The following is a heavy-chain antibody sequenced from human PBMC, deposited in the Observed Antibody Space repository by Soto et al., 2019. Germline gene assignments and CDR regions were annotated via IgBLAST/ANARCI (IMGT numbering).Heavy chain of an antibody. J-gene: IGHJ6*02. CDR1: GDSVTSGSYY. Sequence: KPSETLSLTCIVSGDSVTSGSYYWTWLRQPPGKGLEWIGYISYTGRTKYNPSLQSRVTISVDTSKNDFSLNLSSVTAAATAVYFCAREWGLLPYYVLNVWGHGTAVNVSS. CDR3: AREWGLLPYYVLNV. CDR2: ISYTGRT. D-gene: IGHD7-27*01. V-gene: IGHV4-61*03.